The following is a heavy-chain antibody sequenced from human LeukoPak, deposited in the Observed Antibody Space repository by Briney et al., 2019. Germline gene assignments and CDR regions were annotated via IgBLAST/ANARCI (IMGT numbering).Heavy chain of an antibody. CDR1: GGTFSSYA. D-gene: IGHD5-12*01. CDR3: ARDKGRWLRPGYYYYGMDV. CDR2: IIPILDIG. V-gene: IGHV1-69*04. Sequence: ASVKVSCKSSGGTFSSYAINWVRQAPGQGLEWMGRIIPILDIGNYAQKFQGRVTITADKSTSTAYMELSSLRSEDTAVYYCARDKGRWLRPGYYYYGMDVWGQGTTVTVSS. J-gene: IGHJ6*02.